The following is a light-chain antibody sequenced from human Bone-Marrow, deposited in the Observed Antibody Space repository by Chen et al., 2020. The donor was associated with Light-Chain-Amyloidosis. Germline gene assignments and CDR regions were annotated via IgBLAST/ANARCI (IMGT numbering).Light chain of an antibody. CDR2: EDD. CDR1: SGSIATNY. CDR3: QSYQGSSQGV. V-gene: IGLV6-57*01. J-gene: IGLJ3*02. Sequence: NFMLTQPHPVSASPGTTVIISCTRSSGSIATNYVQWYQQRPGSSPTTVIYEDDQTPSGVPDRFSGSIDRSSNSASLTISGLKTEDEADYYCQSYQGSSQGVFGGGTKLTVL.